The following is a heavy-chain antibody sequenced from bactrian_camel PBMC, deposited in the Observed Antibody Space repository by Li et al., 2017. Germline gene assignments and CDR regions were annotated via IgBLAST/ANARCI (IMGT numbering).Heavy chain of an antibody. Sequence: DVQLVESGGGSVQAGGSLRLSCTHFGYSSSRHCMGWFRQAPGKAREGIAGTRRDGDEYYADSVKGRFTISLDNAQRTLILNMSSLRPEETAMYYCAADPTVYFYASTRREDFRHWGQGTQVTVS. CDR2: TRRDGDE. CDR3: AADPTVYFYASTRREDFRH. J-gene: IGHJ4*01. D-gene: IGHD2*01. CDR1: GYSSSRHC. V-gene: IGHV3S31*01.